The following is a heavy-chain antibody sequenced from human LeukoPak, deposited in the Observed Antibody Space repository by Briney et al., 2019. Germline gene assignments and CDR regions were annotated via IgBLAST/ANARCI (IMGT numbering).Heavy chain of an antibody. Sequence: SETLSLSCTVSGGSINSYYWSWIRQPPGKGLEWIGYIYYTGTTNYNPSLKSRVTISSDTSKNQFSLKLTSVTAADPAVYYCATWRYCRGGHCFGTYYMDVWGKGTTVTVSS. CDR1: GGSINSYY. V-gene: IGHV4-59*01. J-gene: IGHJ6*03. CDR3: ATWRYCRGGHCFGTYYMDV. CDR2: IYYTGTT. D-gene: IGHD2-15*01.